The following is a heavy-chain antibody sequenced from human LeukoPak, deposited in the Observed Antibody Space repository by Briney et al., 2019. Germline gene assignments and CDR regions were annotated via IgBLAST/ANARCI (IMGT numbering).Heavy chain of an antibody. CDR2: IYHSGST. CDR1: GYSISSGYY. CDR3: ARYYYDSSGYLDY. Sequence: SETLSLTCTVSGYSISSGYYWGWIRQPPGKGLEWIGSIYHSGSTYCNPSLKSRVTISVDTSKNQFSLKLSSVTAADTAVYYCARYYYDSSGYLDYWGQGTLVTVSS. J-gene: IGHJ4*02. V-gene: IGHV4-38-2*02. D-gene: IGHD3-22*01.